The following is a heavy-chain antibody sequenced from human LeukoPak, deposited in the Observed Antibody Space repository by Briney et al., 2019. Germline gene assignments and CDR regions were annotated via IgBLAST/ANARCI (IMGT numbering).Heavy chain of an antibody. Sequence: SETLSLTCTVSGGSISSSSYCWGWIRQPPGKGLEWIGSIYYSGSTYYNPSLKSRVTISVDTSKNQFSLKLSSVTAADTAVYYCARDGFAGGDFRESWFDPWGQGTLVTVSS. CDR2: IYYSGST. CDR1: GGSISSSSYC. CDR3: ARDGFAGGDFRESWFDP. D-gene: IGHD2-21*02. V-gene: IGHV4-39*07. J-gene: IGHJ5*02.